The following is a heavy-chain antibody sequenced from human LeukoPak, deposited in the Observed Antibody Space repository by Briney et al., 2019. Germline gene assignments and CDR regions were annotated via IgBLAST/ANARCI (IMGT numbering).Heavy chain of an antibody. D-gene: IGHD3-16*01. CDR1: GGSFSGYY. CDR2: INHSGST. V-gene: IGHV4-34*01. J-gene: IGHJ3*02. CDR3: ASGYGGAFDI. Sequence: PSETLSLTCAVYGGSFSGYYWSWIRQPPGKGLEWIGEINHSGSTNYNPSLKSRVTISVDTSKNQFSLKLSSVTAADTAVYYCASGYGGAFDIWGQGTMVTVSS.